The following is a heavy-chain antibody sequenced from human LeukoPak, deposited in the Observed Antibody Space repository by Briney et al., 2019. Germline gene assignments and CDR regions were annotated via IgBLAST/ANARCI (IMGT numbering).Heavy chain of an antibody. CDR1: GFTFDDHG. CDR3: AELGITMIGGV. V-gene: IGHV3-20*04. J-gene: IGHJ6*04. CDR2: IKWAGGRT. Sequence: GGSLRLSCAASGFTFDDHGMSWVRQAPGKGLEWVSGIKWAGGRTGYADSVKGRFTISRDNAKNTVYLQMNSLRAEDTAVYYCAELGITMIGGVWGKGTTVTISS. D-gene: IGHD3-10*02.